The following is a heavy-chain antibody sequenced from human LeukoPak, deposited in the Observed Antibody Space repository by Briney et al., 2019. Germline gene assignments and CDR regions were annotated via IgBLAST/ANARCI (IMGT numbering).Heavy chain of an antibody. CDR3: AKFGGQTYYDSSGYFDY. V-gene: IGHV3-23*01. J-gene: IGHJ4*02. CDR1: GFTFRSYA. Sequence: PGGSLRLSCAASGFTFRSYAMNWVRQAPGKGLEWVSAISGSGGSTYYADSVKGRFTISRDNSKNTLYLQMNSLRAEDTAVYYCAKFGGQTYYDSSGYFDYWGQGTLVTVSS. CDR2: ISGSGGST. D-gene: IGHD3-22*01.